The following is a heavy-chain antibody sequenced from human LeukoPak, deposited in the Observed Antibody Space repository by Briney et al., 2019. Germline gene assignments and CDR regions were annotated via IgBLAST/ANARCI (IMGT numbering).Heavy chain of an antibody. CDR3: ARDLRITMVQGLGYGMDV. Sequence: NPSETLSLTCTVSGGSINNYYWSWIRQPPGKGLEWIGNIYSSGRTNYNPPLKSRVTISVDTSENQFSLKLSSVTAADTAVYYCARDLRITMVQGLGYGMDVWGQGTTLTVSS. CDR1: GGSINNYY. CDR2: IYSSGRT. V-gene: IGHV4-4*08. D-gene: IGHD3-10*01. J-gene: IGHJ6*02.